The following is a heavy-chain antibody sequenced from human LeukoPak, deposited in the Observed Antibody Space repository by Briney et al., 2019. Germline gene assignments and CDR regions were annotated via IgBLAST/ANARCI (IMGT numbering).Heavy chain of an antibody. J-gene: IGHJ6*02. CDR1: GYSYTNYY. V-gene: IGHV5-51*01. CDR3: ARLRYYGSGSYSHYGMDV. CDR2: IYPGDSDT. Sequence: GASLQISCKGSGYSYTNYYIGWVRQVPGKGLEWMGSIYPGDSDTRYSPSFQGQVTISADKSISTAYLQWSSLRASDTAMYYCARLRYYGSGSYSHYGMDVWGQGTTVTVSS. D-gene: IGHD3-10*01.